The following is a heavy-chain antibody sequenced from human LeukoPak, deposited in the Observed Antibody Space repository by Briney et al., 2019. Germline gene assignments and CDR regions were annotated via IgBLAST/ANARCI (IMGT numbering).Heavy chain of an antibody. V-gene: IGHV1-69*04. Sequence: SVKVSCKGSGGTFSSYSISWVRKGPGQGVEWVGRIIPILGIANYAQKFQGRVTMTRDTSTSTVYMELSSLRSEDTAVYYCARDDYYDSSGAFDIWGQGTMVTVSS. CDR3: ARDDYYDSSGAFDI. J-gene: IGHJ3*02. CDR1: GGTFSSYS. D-gene: IGHD3-22*01. CDR2: IIPILGIA.